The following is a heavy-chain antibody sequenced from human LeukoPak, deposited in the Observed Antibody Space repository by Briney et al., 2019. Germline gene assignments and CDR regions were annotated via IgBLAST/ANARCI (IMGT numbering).Heavy chain of an antibody. V-gene: IGHV4-59*01. CDR3: ARVVGRLTPYYFDY. CDR1: GGSISSYY. Sequence: SETLSLTCTVSGGSISSYYWSWIRQPPGKGLECLGYMFYSGGTNYNPSLKSRVTMSVDTSKNQFSLKLSSVTAADTAVYYCARVVGRLTPYYFDYWGQGTLVTVSS. J-gene: IGHJ4*02. D-gene: IGHD3-10*01. CDR2: MFYSGGT.